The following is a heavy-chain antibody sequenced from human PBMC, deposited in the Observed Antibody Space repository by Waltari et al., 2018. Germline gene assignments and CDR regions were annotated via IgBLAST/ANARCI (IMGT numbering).Heavy chain of an antibody. CDR3: ARAGRGGSRDAFDI. CDR1: GGSISSYY. J-gene: IGHJ3*02. Sequence: QVQLQESGPGLVKPSETLSLTCTVSGGSISSYYWSWIRQPPGKGLEWIGYIYYSGSTNYNPSLKSRVTISVDTSKNQFSLKLSSVTAADTAVYYRARAGRGGSRDAFDIWGQGTMVTVSS. D-gene: IGHD3-16*01. CDR2: IYYSGST. V-gene: IGHV4-59*01.